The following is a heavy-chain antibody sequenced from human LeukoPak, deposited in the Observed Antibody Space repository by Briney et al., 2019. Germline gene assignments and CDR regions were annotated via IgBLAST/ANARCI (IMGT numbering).Heavy chain of an antibody. D-gene: IGHD1-26*01. Sequence: GGSLRLSCAASGFIFSSYSINWVRQAPGKGLEWVSYISSSSSTIYYADSVKGRFTISRDNSKNTLYLQMNSLRADDTAVYYCARGKSRGSHIDYWGQGTLVTVSS. J-gene: IGHJ4*02. CDR2: ISSSSSTI. CDR3: ARGKSRGSHIDY. V-gene: IGHV3-48*01. CDR1: GFIFSSYS.